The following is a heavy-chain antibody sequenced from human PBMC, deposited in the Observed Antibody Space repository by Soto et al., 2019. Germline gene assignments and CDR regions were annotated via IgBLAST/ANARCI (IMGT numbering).Heavy chain of an antibody. CDR1: GFTFSSYE. Sequence: PGGSPRLSCAASGFTFSSYEMNWVRQAPGKGLEWVSYISSSGSTIYCADSVKGRFTISRDNAKNSLYLQMNSLRAEDTAVYYCARDRRVFGDTAMAGDYWGQGTLVTVSS. CDR3: ARDRRVFGDTAMAGDY. D-gene: IGHD5-18*01. CDR2: ISSSGSTI. J-gene: IGHJ4*02. V-gene: IGHV3-48*03.